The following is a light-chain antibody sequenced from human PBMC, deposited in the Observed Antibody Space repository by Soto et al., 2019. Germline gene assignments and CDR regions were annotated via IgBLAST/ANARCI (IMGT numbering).Light chain of an antibody. Sequence: DIQMTQSPSSLTASVGDRVTITCRASQDINSWLAWYQQKPGKAPKLLIFAASNLQSGVPSRFSGSGSGTDFTLTISSLQPKDFATYYCQQTNSFSITFGQGTRLEI. J-gene: IGKJ5*01. CDR1: QDINSW. CDR2: AAS. V-gene: IGKV1-12*01. CDR3: QQTNSFSIT.